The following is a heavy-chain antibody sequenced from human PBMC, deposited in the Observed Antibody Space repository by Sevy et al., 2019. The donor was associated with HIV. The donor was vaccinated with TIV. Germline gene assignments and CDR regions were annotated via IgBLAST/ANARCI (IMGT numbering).Heavy chain of an antibody. Sequence: GSLRLSCVASGFTFRSYTMKWVRQAPGKGLECVTSISSSGSYIYYADSVKGRFTISRDDAKNSLYLQMNSLRAEDAALYYCARVRPYDTRDFDYWGQGTLVTVSS. CDR2: ISSSGSYI. D-gene: IGHD3-22*01. CDR3: ARVRPYDTRDFDY. CDR1: GFTFRSYT. J-gene: IGHJ4*02. V-gene: IGHV3-21*01.